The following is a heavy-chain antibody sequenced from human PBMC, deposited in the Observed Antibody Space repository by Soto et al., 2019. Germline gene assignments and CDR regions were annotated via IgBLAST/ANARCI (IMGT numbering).Heavy chain of an antibody. D-gene: IGHD3-22*01. CDR2: SKSKTDGGTT. Sequence: EVPLVESGGGLVKPGGSLRISWAASGFTFNNAGMNWVGQAPGKGLEWAGRSKSKTDGGTTHYAAPVKGRFTISRDDSKITRYLQMNSLKTEDTVVYYCIVLWSDSSGASVDYWGQVILVTVSS. V-gene: IGHV3-15*07. CDR3: IVLWSDSSGASVDY. J-gene: IGHJ4*02. CDR1: GFTFNNAG.